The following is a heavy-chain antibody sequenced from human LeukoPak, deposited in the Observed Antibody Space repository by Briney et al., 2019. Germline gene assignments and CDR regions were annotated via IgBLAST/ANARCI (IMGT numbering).Heavy chain of an antibody. CDR1: GGPISSGSYY. J-gene: IGHJ3*02. V-gene: IGHV4-61*02. D-gene: IGHD5-24*01. Sequence: SETLSLTCTVSGGPISSGSYYWSWIRQPAGKGLEWIGRIYTSGSTNYNPSLKSRVTISVDTSKNQFSLKLSSVTAADTAVYYCARADRGYDGYNFRWAFDIWGQGTMVTVSS. CDR2: IYTSGST. CDR3: ARADRGYDGYNFRWAFDI.